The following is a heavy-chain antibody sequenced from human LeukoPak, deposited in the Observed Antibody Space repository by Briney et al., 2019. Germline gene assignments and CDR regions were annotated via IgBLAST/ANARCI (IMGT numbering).Heavy chain of an antibody. CDR3: ARLGSSGWYTNYRFDP. J-gene: IGHJ5*02. Sequence: SETLSLTCTVSGGSISSSSYYWGWIRQPPGKGLEWIGSIYYSGSTYYNPSLKSRVTISVDTSKNQFSLKLSSVTAADTAVYYCARLGSSGWYTNYRFDPWGQGTLVTVSS. D-gene: IGHD6-19*01. V-gene: IGHV4-39*01. CDR1: GGSISSSSYY. CDR2: IYYSGST.